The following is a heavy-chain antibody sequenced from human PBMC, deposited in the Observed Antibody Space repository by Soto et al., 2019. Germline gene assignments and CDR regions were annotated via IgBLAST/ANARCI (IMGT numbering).Heavy chain of an antibody. CDR2: IGTAGDT. CDR1: GFTFSSYD. J-gene: IGHJ3*02. V-gene: IGHV3-13*01. D-gene: IGHD3-10*01. Sequence: GGSLRLSCAASGFTFSSYDMHWVRQATGKGLEWVSAIGTAGDTYYPGSVKGRFTISRENAKNSLYLQMNSLRAEDTAVYYCACDFGALGAFDIWGQGTMVTVSS. CDR3: ACDFGALGAFDI.